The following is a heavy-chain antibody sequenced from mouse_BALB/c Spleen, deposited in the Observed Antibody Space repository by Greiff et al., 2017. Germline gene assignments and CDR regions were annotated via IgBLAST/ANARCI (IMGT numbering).Heavy chain of an antibody. CDR2: ISSGSSTI. CDR1: GFTFSSYA. V-gene: IGHV5-17*02. D-gene: IGHD1-1*01. J-gene: IGHJ1*01. Sequence: EVMLVESGGGLVKPGGSLKLSCAASGFTFSSYAMSWVRQTPEKRLEWVAYISSGSSTIYYADTVKGRFTISRDNPKNTLFLQMTSLRSEDTAMYYCARSGSYYYGSSRYFDVWGAGTTVTVSS. CDR3: ARSGSYYYGSSRYFDV.